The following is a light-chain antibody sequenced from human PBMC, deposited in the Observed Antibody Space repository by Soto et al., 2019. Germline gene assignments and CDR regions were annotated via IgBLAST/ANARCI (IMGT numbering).Light chain of an antibody. V-gene: IGKV3-11*01. CDR2: DTS. J-gene: IGKJ1*01. CDR1: QSVSPY. Sequence: EIVLTQSPATLSLSPGERATLSCRASQSVSPYLAWYQQRPGQAPRLLIYDTSNRAPGIPDRFSGSGSGTDFTLTISGLAPEDFGVYYCKQRQNWPWTFGQGTKVEIK. CDR3: KQRQNWPWT.